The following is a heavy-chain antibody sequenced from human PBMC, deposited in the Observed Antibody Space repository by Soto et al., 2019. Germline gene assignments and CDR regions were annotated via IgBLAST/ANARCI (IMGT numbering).Heavy chain of an antibody. D-gene: IGHD6-13*01. CDR2: INSDGSST. V-gene: IGHV3-74*01. J-gene: IGHJ5*02. Sequence: GGSLRLSCAASGFPFSSYWMHWVRQAPGKGLVWVSRINSDGSSTSYADSVKGRFTISRDNAKNTLYLQMNRLRAEDTAVYYFARDLSSDSSSWADNWFDPWGQGTLVTVSS. CDR3: ARDLSSDSSSWADNWFDP. CDR1: GFPFSSYW.